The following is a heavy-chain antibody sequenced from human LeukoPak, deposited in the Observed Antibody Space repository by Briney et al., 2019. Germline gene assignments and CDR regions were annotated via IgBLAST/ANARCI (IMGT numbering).Heavy chain of an antibody. CDR1: GYTFTSYY. Sequence: GASVKVFCKASGYTFTSYYMHWVRQAPGQGLEWMGIINPSGGSTSYAQKFQGGVTMTRDTSTSTVYMELSSLRSEDTAVYYCARENIVVVPAAHEYYFDYWGQGTLVTVSS. CDR2: INPSGGST. D-gene: IGHD2-2*01. CDR3: ARENIVVVPAAHEYYFDY. V-gene: IGHV1-46*01. J-gene: IGHJ4*02.